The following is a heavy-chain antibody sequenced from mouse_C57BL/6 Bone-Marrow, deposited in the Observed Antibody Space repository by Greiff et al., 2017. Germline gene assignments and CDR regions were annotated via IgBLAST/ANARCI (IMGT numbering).Heavy chain of an antibody. CDR1: GFTFSSYA. CDR3: ARDRYYYGSSPWFAY. CDR2: ISDGGSYT. Sequence: EVKLMESGGGLVKPGGSLKLSCAASGFTFSSYAMSWVRQTPEQRLEWVATISDGGSYTYYPDNVKGRFTISRDNAKNNLYLQMSHLKSEDTAMYYCARDRYYYGSSPWFAYWGQGTLVTVSA. D-gene: IGHD1-1*01. V-gene: IGHV5-4*01. J-gene: IGHJ3*01.